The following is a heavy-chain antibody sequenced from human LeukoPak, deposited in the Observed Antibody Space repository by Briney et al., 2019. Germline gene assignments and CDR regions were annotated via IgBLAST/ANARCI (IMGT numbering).Heavy chain of an antibody. CDR1: GFTFSSYE. CDR3: ARVSTMVRRGMDV. V-gene: IGHV3-48*03. CDR2: ISSSAYTI. D-gene: IGHD3-10*01. J-gene: IGHJ6*02. Sequence: PGGSLRLSCAVFGFTFSSYEMNWVRQAPGKGLECVSYISSSAYTIDYADSVKGRFTISRDNANNLLYLQMNSLRAEDTAVYYCARVSTMVRRGMDVRGQGTTVTVSS.